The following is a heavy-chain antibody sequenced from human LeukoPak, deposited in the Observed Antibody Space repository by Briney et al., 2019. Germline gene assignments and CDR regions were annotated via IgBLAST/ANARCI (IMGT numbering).Heavy chain of an antibody. V-gene: IGHV1-8*01. J-gene: IGHJ5*02. Sequence: ASVKVSCKASGYSFINYNINWVRQASGQGLEWMGWMNPHNGNTGYGQKFQGRVTMTRDTSISTAYMELSSLTSEDTAVYYCARGALGADPWGQGTQVTVSS. CDR3: ARGALGADP. CDR2: MNPHNGNT. CDR1: GYSFINYN. D-gene: IGHD3-16*01.